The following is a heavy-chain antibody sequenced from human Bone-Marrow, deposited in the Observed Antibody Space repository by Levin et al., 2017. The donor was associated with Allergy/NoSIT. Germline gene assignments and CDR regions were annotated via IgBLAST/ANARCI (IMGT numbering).Heavy chain of an antibody. J-gene: IGHJ6*02. CDR2: SYWNGDK. V-gene: IGHV2-5*01. D-gene: IGHD3-3*02. CDR3: GYRQSSFDDHGGDV. CDR1: GFSITPPGVG. Sequence: SGPTLVKPTQTLTVTCSFSGFSITPPGVGVVWIRPPPGKALEWLAVSYWNGDKRYSPSLNGRLTITEDTSKSQVVLTTTNVDPVDTATYYCGYRQSSFDDHGGDVWGQGTTIIVSS.